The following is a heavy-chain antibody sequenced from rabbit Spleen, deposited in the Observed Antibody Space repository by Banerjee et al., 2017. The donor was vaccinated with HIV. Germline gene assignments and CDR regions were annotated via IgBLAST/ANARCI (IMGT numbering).Heavy chain of an antibody. V-gene: IGHV1S40*01. CDR2: IVNGDGST. CDR1: GFSFSSSDY. D-gene: IGHD6-1*01. J-gene: IGHJ6*01. Sequence: QSLEESGGDLVKPGASLTLTCTASGFSFSSSDYMCWVRQAPGKGLEWIACIVNGDGSTYYASWAKGRFTISKSSSTTVTLQLTSLTAADTATYFCARDSQYAAYAGFGYATLDYGMDLWGPGTLVTVS. CDR3: ARDSQYAAYAGFGYATLDYGMDL.